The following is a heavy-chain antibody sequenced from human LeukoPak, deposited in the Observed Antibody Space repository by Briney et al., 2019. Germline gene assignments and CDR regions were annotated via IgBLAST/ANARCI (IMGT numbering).Heavy chain of an antibody. V-gene: IGHV4-34*01. CDR3: ARAYYYDSSGYSPEYYFDY. CDR1: GGSFSGYY. D-gene: IGHD3-22*01. J-gene: IGHJ4*02. Sequence: SETLSLTCAVYGGSFSGYYWSWIRQPPGKGLEWIGEINHSGSTNYNPSLKSRVTISVDTSKNQFSLKLSSVTAADTAVYYCARAYYYDSSGYSPEYYFDYWGQGTLVTVSS. CDR2: INHSGST.